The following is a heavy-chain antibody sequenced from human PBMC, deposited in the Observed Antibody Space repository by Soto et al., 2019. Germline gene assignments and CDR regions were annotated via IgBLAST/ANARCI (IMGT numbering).Heavy chain of an antibody. Sequence: ASVKVSCKASGYTFTRYAMQWVRQAPGQRLEWMGWINAGNGNTKYSQKFQGRVTITRDTSASTVYMELSSLRSEDTAVYYCARDMTSDYWGQGTLVTV. CDR2: INAGNGNT. V-gene: IGHV1-3*01. D-gene: IGHD2-21*02. CDR1: GYTFTRYA. J-gene: IGHJ4*02. CDR3: ARDMTSDY.